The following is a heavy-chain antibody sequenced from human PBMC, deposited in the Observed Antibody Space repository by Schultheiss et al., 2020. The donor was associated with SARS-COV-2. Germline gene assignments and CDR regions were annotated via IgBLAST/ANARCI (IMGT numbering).Heavy chain of an antibody. CDR1: GFTFSSYG. CDR3: ARDAWHRYYYYGMDV. V-gene: IGHV3-7*01. Sequence: GGSLRLSCAASGFTFSSYGMHWVRQAPGKGLEWVANIKQDGSEKYYVDSVKGRFTISRDNAKNSLYLQMNSLRAEDTAVYYCARDAWHRYYYYGMDVWGQGTTVTVSS. CDR2: IKQDGSEK. J-gene: IGHJ6*02.